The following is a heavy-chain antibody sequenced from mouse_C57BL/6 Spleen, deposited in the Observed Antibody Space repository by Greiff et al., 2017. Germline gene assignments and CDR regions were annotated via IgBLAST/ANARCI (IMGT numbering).Heavy chain of an antibody. CDR2: INYDGSST. V-gene: IGHV5-16*01. CDR1: GFTFSDYY. Sequence: EVKLMESEGGLVQPGSSMKLSCTASGFTFSDYYMAWVRQVPEKGLEWVANINYDGSSTYYLDSLKSRFVISRDNAKNILYLQMSSLKSEDTATYYCARERGTTVVRSRYWYFDVWGTGTTVTVSS. J-gene: IGHJ1*03. CDR3: ARERGTTVVRSRYWYFDV. D-gene: IGHD1-1*01.